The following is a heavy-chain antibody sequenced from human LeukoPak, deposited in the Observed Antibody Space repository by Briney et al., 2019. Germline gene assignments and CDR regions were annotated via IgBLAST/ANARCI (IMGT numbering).Heavy chain of an antibody. CDR3: ARFPRDPWRFDY. V-gene: IGHV3-7*03. Sequence: GGSLRLSCAVSGFTFSSDWMTWVRQAPGKGPEWVANIKEDGSESYYVDSVKGRFTISRDNTKNSLYLQMNSLRAEDTAVYYCARFPRDPWRFDYWGQGTLVTVSS. D-gene: IGHD5-12*01. J-gene: IGHJ4*02. CDR1: GFTFSSDW. CDR2: IKEDGSES.